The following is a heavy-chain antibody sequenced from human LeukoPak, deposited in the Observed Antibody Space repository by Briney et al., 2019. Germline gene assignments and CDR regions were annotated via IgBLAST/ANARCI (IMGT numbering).Heavy chain of an antibody. J-gene: IGHJ5*02. CDR3: ARAYSSSWYFNWFDP. CDR1: GGSVTDYY. V-gene: IGHV4-59*08. Sequence: SETLSLTCTVSGGSVTDYYWSWIRQSPGKGLEWIGYIYYTGTSYNPSLKSRVTISADTSKNQFSLKLSSVTAADTAVYYCARAYSSSWYFNWFDPWGREPWSPSPQ. D-gene: IGHD6-13*01. CDR2: IYYTGT.